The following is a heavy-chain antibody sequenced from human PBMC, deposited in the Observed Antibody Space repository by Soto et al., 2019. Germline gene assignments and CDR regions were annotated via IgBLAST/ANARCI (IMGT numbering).Heavy chain of an antibody. CDR2: IVVGSGNT. V-gene: IGHV1-58*02. D-gene: IGHD3-3*01. J-gene: IGHJ6*04. Sequence: SVKVACKASGFTFTSSAMQWVRQARGQRLEWIGWIVVGSGNTNYAQKFQERVTITRDMSTSTAYMELSSLRSEDTAVSYCAANSGYDFWIGYLGHVWGKGTTVTVSS. CDR1: GFTFTSSA. CDR3: AANSGYDFWIGYLGHV.